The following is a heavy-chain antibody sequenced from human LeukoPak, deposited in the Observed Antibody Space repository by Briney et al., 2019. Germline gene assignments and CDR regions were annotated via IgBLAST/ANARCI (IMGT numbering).Heavy chain of an antibody. V-gene: IGHV3-49*04. CDR1: GFTFGDYA. Sequence: GGSLRLSCTASGFTFGDYAMTWVRQAPGKGLEWVSFIRSKIYGGTPEYAASVKGRFTISRDDSKGIAYLQMNSLKTEDTAVYYCTRDQTPYYWGQGTLVTVSS. J-gene: IGHJ4*02. CDR2: IRSKIYGGTP. CDR3: TRDQTPYY.